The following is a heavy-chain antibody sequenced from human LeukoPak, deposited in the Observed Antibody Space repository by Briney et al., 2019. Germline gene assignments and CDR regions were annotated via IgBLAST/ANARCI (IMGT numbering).Heavy chain of an antibody. CDR3: ACRPQDIKYYGVFDF. CDR2: IKQDGSEV. Sequence: GGSLRLSCAASGLTFSSYWMTWVRQAPGKGLEWVANIKQDGSEVYYVDSVKGRFTISRDNARNSLYLQMSSLRAEDTAVYYCACRPQDIKYYGVFDFWGPGTLVTVSP. D-gene: IGHD3-3*01. CDR1: GLTFSSYW. V-gene: IGHV3-7*01. J-gene: IGHJ4*02.